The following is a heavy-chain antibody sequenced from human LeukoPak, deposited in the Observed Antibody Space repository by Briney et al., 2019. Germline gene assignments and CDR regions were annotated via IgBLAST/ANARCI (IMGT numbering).Heavy chain of an antibody. V-gene: IGHV4-34*01. CDR1: GGSFSGYY. Sequence: PSETLSLTCAVYGGSFSGYYWSWIRQPPGKGLEWIGEINHSGSTNYNPSLKSRVTISVDTSKNQFSLNLISVPAADTAVYYCPRGVPGYCSSTSCYLGSNYYDYYYMDVWGKGTTVTVSS. CDR2: INHSGST. CDR3: PRGVPGYCSSTSCYLGSNYYDYYYMDV. D-gene: IGHD2-2*03. J-gene: IGHJ6*03.